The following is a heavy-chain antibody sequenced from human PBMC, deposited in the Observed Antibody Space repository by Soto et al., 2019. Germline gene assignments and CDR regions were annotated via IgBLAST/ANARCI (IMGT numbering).Heavy chain of an antibody. CDR3: ATRSSWYYYFDY. D-gene: IGHD6-13*01. Sequence: TSETLSLTCTVSGGSISSSSYYWGWIRQPPGKGLEWIGSIYYSGSTYYNPSLKSRVTISVDTSKNQFSLKLNSVTAADTAVYYCATRSSWYYYFDYWGQGTLVTVSS. V-gene: IGHV4-39*01. CDR1: GGSISSSSYY. CDR2: IYYSGST. J-gene: IGHJ4*02.